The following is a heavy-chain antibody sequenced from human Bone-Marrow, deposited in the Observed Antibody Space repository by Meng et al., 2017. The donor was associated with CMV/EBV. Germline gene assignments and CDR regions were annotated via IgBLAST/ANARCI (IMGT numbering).Heavy chain of an antibody. J-gene: IGHJ6*01. CDR1: GGSFSGYS. Sequence: SETLSLTCSDYGGSFSGYSWSWIRQPPGKGLEWIGEINHRGSTNYNPSLKSRVTMSVDTTKSQFSLKLSCVTAADTAVYYCARAGDFTVGSFLYGMDVWGQGTTVTVSS. D-gene: IGHD4-17*01. V-gene: IGHV4-34*01. CDR3: ARAGDFTVGSFLYGMDV. CDR2: INHRGST.